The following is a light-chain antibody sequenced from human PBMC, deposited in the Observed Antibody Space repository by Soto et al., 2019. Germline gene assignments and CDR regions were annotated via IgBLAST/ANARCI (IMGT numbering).Light chain of an antibody. CDR3: SSYAGSLYVL. J-gene: IGLJ2*01. Sequence: QSVLTQPPTASGSPGQSVTISCTGTSSDVGGYNYVSWYQQHPGKAPKLMIYEVSERPSGVPDRFSGSKSGNTASLTVSGLQAGDEADYYCSSYAGSLYVLFGGGTKLTVL. CDR1: SSDVGGYNY. V-gene: IGLV2-8*01. CDR2: EVS.